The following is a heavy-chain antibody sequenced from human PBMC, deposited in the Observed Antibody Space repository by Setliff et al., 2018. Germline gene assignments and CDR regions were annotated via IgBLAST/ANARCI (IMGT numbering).Heavy chain of an antibody. CDR1: GASFSNYY. J-gene: IGHJ4*02. V-gene: IGHV4-34*01. Sequence: LSLTCTVYGASFSNYYWGWVRQPPEERLEWIGEIDHSGRTKYNPSLKGRVTISVGTSKNQFSLRLSSVTAADTAVYYCRFWSGYYKNDYWGQGTVVTAPQ. CDR3: RFWSGYYKNDY. CDR2: IDHSGRT. D-gene: IGHD3-3*01.